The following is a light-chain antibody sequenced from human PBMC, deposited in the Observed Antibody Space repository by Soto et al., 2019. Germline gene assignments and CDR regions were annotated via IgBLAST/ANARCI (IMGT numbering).Light chain of an antibody. J-gene: IGKJ1*01. Sequence: DIQMTQSPSSASASVGDSVTITCRASQDMTNWLAWYQQKPGKAPKLLIYAASSLQSGVPSRFSGSGSGTDFTLTISSLQPEDFATYYCQRANSFRWTFGQGTKVEIK. V-gene: IGKV1-12*01. CDR3: QRANSFRWT. CDR1: QDMTNW. CDR2: AAS.